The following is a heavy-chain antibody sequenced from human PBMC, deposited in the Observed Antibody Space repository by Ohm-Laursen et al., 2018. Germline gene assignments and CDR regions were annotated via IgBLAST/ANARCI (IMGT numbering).Heavy chain of an antibody. J-gene: IGHJ3*02. D-gene: IGHD2/OR15-2a*01. Sequence: SSLRLSCTASGFTYDHYAFHWIRQAPGKGLEWVSGISWNSDTIGYADSVKGRFTISRDNAKKSMYLQMNSLRAEDRALYYCAKAQSPGSYFLPFDTWGQGTMVTVSS. CDR1: GFTYDHYA. CDR2: ISWNSDTI. CDR3: AKAQSPGSYFLPFDT. V-gene: IGHV3-9*01.